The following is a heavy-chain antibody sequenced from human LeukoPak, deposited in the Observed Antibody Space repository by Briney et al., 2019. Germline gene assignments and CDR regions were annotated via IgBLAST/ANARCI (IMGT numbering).Heavy chain of an antibody. V-gene: IGHV4-39*01. J-gene: IGHJ5*02. CDR3: ARRFSEYYYGSGSYYGSWFDP. D-gene: IGHD3-10*01. CDR2: IYYSGST. CDR1: GGSISSSSYY. Sequence: PSETLSLTCTVSGGSISSSSYYWGWIRQPPGKGLEWIGSIYYSGSTYYNPSPKSRVTISVDTSKNQFSLKLSSVTAADTAVYYCARRFSEYYYGSGSYYGSWFDPWGQGTLVTVSS.